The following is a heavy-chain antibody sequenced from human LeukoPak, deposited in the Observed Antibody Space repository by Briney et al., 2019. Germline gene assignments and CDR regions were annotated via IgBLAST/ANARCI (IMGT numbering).Heavy chain of an antibody. Sequence: SETLSLTCTVSGGSISSYYWSWIRQPPGKGLEWIGYIYYSGSTNYNPSLKSRVTISVDTSKNQFSLKLSSVTAADTAVYYCARGIVATIVYYWGQGTLVTVSS. V-gene: IGHV4-59*08. D-gene: IGHD5-12*01. CDR1: GGSISSYY. J-gene: IGHJ4*02. CDR2: IYYSGST. CDR3: ARGIVATIVYY.